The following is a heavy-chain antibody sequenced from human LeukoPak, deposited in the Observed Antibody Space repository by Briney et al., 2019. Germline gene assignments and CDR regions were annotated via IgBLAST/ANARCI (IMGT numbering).Heavy chain of an antibody. D-gene: IGHD4-23*01. Sequence: SETLSLTCTVSGGSISSYYWSWIRQPPGKGLEWIGYIYYSGSTNYNPSLKSRVTISVDTSKNQFSLKLSSVTAADTAVYYCASSDYGGNSAFFDYWGQGTLVTVSS. CDR2: IYYSGST. CDR1: GGSISSYY. CDR3: ASSDYGGNSAFFDY. J-gene: IGHJ4*02. V-gene: IGHV4-59*12.